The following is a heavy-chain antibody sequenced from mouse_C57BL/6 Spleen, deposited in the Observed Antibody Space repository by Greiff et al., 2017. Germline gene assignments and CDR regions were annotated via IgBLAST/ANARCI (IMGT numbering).Heavy chain of an antibody. D-gene: IGHD3-3*01. CDR2: IDPSDSYT. V-gene: IGHV1-69*01. J-gene: IGHJ2*01. CDR1: GYTFTSYW. CDR3: ARDSSGDLDY. Sequence: QVQLQQPGAELVMPGASVKLSCKASGYTFTSYWMHWVKQRPGQGLEWIGEIDPSDSYTNYNQKFKGKSTLTVDKSSSTAYMQLSSLTSEDSAVYYCARDSSGDLDYWGQGTTLTVSS.